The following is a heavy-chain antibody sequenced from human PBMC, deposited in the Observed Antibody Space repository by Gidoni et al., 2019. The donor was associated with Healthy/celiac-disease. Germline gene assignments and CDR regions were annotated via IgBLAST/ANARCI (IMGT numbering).Heavy chain of an antibody. CDR1: GFTFSSYA. V-gene: IGHV3-23*01. Sequence: EVQLLESGGGLVQPGGSLRLSCAASGFTFSSYAMSWVRQAPGKGLEWVSAISGSGGSTYYADSVKGRFTISRDNSKNTLYLQMNSLRAEDTAVYYCAKEKAGYDYIWGSHMGGPKDYWGQGTLVTVSS. CDR2: ISGSGGST. CDR3: AKEKAGYDYIWGSHMGGPKDY. J-gene: IGHJ4*02. D-gene: IGHD3-16*01.